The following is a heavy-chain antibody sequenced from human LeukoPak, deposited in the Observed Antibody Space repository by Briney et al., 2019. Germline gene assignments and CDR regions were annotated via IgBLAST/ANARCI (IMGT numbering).Heavy chain of an antibody. CDR2: IWYDGSNK. CDR1: GFTFSSYA. CDR3: ARGYYGSGSYSTIDY. Sequence: GGSLRLSCAASGFTFSSYAMHWVRQAPGKGLARVAVIWYDGSNKYYADSVKGRFTISRDNSKNTLYLQMNSLRAEDTAVYYCARGYYGSGSYSTIDYWGQGTLVTVSS. D-gene: IGHD3-10*01. J-gene: IGHJ4*02. V-gene: IGHV3-33*08.